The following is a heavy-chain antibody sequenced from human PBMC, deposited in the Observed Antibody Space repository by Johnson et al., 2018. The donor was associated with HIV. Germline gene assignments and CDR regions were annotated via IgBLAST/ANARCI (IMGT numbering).Heavy chain of an antibody. CDR3: AILEGVPAAIHRPVAFDI. D-gene: IGHD2-2*01. Sequence: VQLVESGGGLVQPGGSLRLSCAASGFTFSSYAMSWVRQAPGKGLEWVSAISGSGGTTYYADSVKGRFTISRDNSKNTLYLQMNSLRAEDTAVYYCAILEGVPAAIHRPVAFDIWGQGTMVTVS. V-gene: IGHV3-23*04. CDR2: ISGSGGTT. J-gene: IGHJ3*02. CDR1: GFTFSSYA.